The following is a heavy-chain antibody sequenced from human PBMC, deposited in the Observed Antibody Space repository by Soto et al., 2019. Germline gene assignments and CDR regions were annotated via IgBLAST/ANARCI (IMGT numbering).Heavy chain of an antibody. J-gene: IGHJ6*02. CDR3: TTDLPAAAGITPRWDYYYCYGMDV. V-gene: IGHV3-15*07. CDR2: IKSKTDGGTT. CDR1: GFTFSNAW. D-gene: IGHD6-13*01. Sequence: GGSLRLSCAASGFTFSNAWMNWVRQAPGKGLEWVGRIKSKTDGGTTDYAAPVKGRFTISRDDSKNTLYLQMNSLKTEDTAVYYCTTDLPAAAGITPRWDYYYCYGMDVWGQGTTVTVS.